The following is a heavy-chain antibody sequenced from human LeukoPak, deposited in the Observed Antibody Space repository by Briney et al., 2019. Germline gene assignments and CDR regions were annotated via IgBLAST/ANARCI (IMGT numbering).Heavy chain of an antibody. CDR3: VRVIATTGYFDY. D-gene: IGHD6-13*01. V-gene: IGHV6-1*01. CDR1: GDIFSSNSAT. J-gene: IGHJ4*02. Sequence: SQTLSLTCALSGDIFSSNSATWNWIRQSPSRGLGWLVRTYYRSKWHNDYAVSVKSRITFTPDTSKDQFSLQLNSVITEDTAVYYCVRVIATTGYFDYWGQGTLVTVSS. CDR2: TYYRSKWHN.